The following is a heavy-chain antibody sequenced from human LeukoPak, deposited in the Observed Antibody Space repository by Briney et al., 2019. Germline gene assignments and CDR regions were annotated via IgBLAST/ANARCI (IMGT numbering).Heavy chain of an antibody. CDR2: IFPSGGEI. CDR3: ARDERLLSFLK. D-gene: IGHD3-3*01. Sequence: GGSLRLSCAASGFTFSTFAMIWVRQPPGKGLEWVSSIFPSGGEIHYADSVRGRFTISRDNSKSTLYLQMNSLRAEDTAIYYCARDERLLSFLKWGQGTLVTVSS. V-gene: IGHV3-23*01. CDR1: GFTFSTFA. J-gene: IGHJ4*02.